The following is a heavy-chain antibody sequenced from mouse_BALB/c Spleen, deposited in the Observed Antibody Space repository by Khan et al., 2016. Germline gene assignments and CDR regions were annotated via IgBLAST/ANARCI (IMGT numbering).Heavy chain of an antibody. CDR2: ISSGGGST. CDR3: ARDYFDY. Sequence: EVQLQESGGGLVKPGGSLKLSCAASGFAFSSYDMSWVRQTPEKRLEWVAYISSGGGSTYYPDTVKGRFTISRDNAKNTLYLQMSSLKSEDTAMYYCARDYFDYWGQGTTLTVSS. CDR1: GFAFSSYD. J-gene: IGHJ2*01. V-gene: IGHV5-12-1*01.